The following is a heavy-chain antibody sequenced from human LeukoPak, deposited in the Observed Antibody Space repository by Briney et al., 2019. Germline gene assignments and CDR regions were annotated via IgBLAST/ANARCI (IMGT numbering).Heavy chain of an antibody. J-gene: IGHJ4*01. Sequence: AGGSLRLSCAASGFTFSSYWMSWVRQAPGRGLEWVDNINEDGSQKYYVDSVKGRFTISRDNARNSLYLQMDTLRAEDTGVYYCARGAGCTWDYWGQGTLVT. V-gene: IGHV3-7*01. CDR3: ARGAGCTWDY. CDR1: GFTFSSYW. CDR2: INEDGSQK. D-gene: IGHD2-8*01.